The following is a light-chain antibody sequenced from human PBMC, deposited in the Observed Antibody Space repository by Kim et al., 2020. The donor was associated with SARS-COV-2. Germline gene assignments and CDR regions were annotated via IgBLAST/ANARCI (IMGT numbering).Light chain of an antibody. J-gene: IGKJ1*01. CDR1: QSVTSSY. CDR2: GAS. CDR3: QQYGNSLRT. V-gene: IGKV3-20*01. Sequence: EIVLTQSPDTLSLSPGERATLSCRASQSVTSSYLAWYQQKPGQPPRLLIYGASNRATGIPDRFSGSGSGTDFTLTISRLESEDLAVYYCQQYGNSLRTFGQGTKVDIK.